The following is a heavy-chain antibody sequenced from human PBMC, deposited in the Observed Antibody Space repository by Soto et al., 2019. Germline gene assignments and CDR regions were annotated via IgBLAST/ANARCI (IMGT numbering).Heavy chain of an antibody. V-gene: IGHV3-30-3*01. CDR1: GFTFSAHA. CDR3: VAEVGFRAFDN. CDR2: VSFDGSAK. D-gene: IGHD1-26*01. J-gene: IGHJ4*02. Sequence: QVQLVESGGGVGQPGTSLRLSCAASGFTFSAHAMHWVRQAPGRGLEWVALVSFDGSAKVYTDSVKGRFFISRDNSKNTISLQMGRLRVEDTAVYYCVAEVGFRAFDNWGPGTLVTVSS.